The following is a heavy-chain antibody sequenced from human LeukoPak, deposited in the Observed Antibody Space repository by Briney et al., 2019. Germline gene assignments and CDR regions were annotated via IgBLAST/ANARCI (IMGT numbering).Heavy chain of an antibody. CDR1: GFTFSSYS. D-gene: IGHD4-23*01. J-gene: IGHJ6*03. V-gene: IGHV3-48*01. CDR3: AGDSSTVVTPLYYYYYMDV. CDR2: ISSSSSTI. Sequence: GGSLRLSCAASGFTFSSYSMNWVRQAPGKGLEWVSYISSSSSTIYYADSVKGRFTISRDNAKNSLYLQMNSLRAEDTAVYYCAGDSSTVVTPLYYYYYMDVWGKGTTVTVSS.